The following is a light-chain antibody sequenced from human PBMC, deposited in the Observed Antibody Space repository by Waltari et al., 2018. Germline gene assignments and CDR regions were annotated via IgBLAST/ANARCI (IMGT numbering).Light chain of an antibody. CDR3: SSFAGSNNYV. Sequence: HSALTQPPSASGSPGQSVTISCTGTSRDVGGYDYVSWYQQHPGKAPKLIISEVTTRPSWVPDRFSGSKSGNTASLTVSGPQADDEADYYCSSFAGSNNYVFGTGTKVTVL. CDR1: SRDVGGYDY. V-gene: IGLV2-8*01. CDR2: EVT. J-gene: IGLJ1*01.